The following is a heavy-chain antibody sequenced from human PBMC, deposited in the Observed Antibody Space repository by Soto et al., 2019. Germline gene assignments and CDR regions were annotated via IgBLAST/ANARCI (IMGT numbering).Heavy chain of an antibody. J-gene: IGHJ3*02. CDR2: MSHSGGT. Sequence: QVQLQQWGAGLLKPSETLSLTCAVYGGFVTSGSYYWSWIRQPPGKGLEWIGEMSHSGGTHFNPCLKIRVTISVDTSKNQFTLKMSSVTAADTALYYCARVERGTATTVVDAFDIWGPGTMVTVSS. D-gene: IGHD1-1*01. V-gene: IGHV4-34*01. CDR1: GGFVTSGSYY. CDR3: ARVERGTATTVVDAFDI.